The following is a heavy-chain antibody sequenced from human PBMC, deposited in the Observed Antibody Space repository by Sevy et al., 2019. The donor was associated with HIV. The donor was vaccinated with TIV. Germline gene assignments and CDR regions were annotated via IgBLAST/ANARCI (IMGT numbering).Heavy chain of an antibody. CDR3: ARGESIVGATGSFDY. CDR1: GFTFSSYE. J-gene: IGHJ4*02. V-gene: IGHV3-48*03. Sequence: GGSLRLSCAASGFTFSSYEMNWVRQTPGNGLEWVSYISSSDGTIYYADSVKGRFTISRDNAKNSLYLQMNSLRAEDTAVYYCARGESIVGATGSFDYSGQGTLVTVSS. CDR2: ISSSDGTI. D-gene: IGHD1-26*01.